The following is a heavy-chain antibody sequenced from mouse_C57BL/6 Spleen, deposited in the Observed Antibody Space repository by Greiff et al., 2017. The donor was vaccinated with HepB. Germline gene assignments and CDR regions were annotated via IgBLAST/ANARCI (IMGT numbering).Heavy chain of an antibody. D-gene: IGHD2-3*01. J-gene: IGHJ3*01. Sequence: EVKLMESGEGLVKPGGSLKLSCAASGFTFSSYAMSWVRQTPEKRLEWVAYISSGGDYIYYADTVKGRFTISRDNARNTLYLQMSSLKSEDTAMYYCTRGGDGYYLAWFAYWGQGTLVTVSA. CDR3: TRGGDGYYLAWFAY. V-gene: IGHV5-9-1*02. CDR1: GFTFSSYA. CDR2: ISSGGDYI.